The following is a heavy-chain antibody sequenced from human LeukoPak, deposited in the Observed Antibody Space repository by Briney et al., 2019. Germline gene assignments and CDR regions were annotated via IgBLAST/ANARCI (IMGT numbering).Heavy chain of an antibody. J-gene: IGHJ6*02. CDR2: IVVGSGNT. V-gene: IGHV1-58*01. CDR3: ARTYSRDISYGMDV. Sequence: SVKVSCKASGFTFTSSAVQWVRQARGQRLEWIGWIVVGSGNTNYAQKFRERVTTTRDTSISTAYMELSRLRSDDTAVYYCARTYSRDISYGMDVWGQGTTVTVSS. D-gene: IGHD5-24*01. CDR1: GFTFTSSA.